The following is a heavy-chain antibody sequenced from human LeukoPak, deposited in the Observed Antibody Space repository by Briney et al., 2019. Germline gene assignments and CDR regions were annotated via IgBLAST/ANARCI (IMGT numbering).Heavy chain of an antibody. V-gene: IGHV3-66*01. Sequence: GGSLRLSCAASGFTVSSNYMSWVRQAPGKGLEWGSVIYGGGSTYYAVSVNGRFTISRDNSKNTLYLQMNSLRAEDTAVYYCARDRAVVTPTLDSYYGMDVWGQGTTVTVSS. CDR1: GFTVSSNY. CDR3: ARDRAVVTPTLDSYYGMDV. CDR2: IYGGGST. J-gene: IGHJ6*02. D-gene: IGHD4-23*01.